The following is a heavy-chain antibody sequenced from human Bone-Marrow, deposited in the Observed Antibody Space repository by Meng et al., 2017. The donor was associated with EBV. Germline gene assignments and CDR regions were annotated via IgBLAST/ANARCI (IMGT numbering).Heavy chain of an antibody. CDR2: IDPNSGGA. D-gene: IGHD4-11*01. CDR3: ARASDYGNDLDY. V-gene: IGHV1-2*06. J-gene: IGHJ4*02. CDR1: GYTFTGHY. Sequence: VQLVQSGAEVKKPGASVKVSCKASGYTFTGHYMHWVRQAPGQGLERMGRIDPNSGGADYAQKFQGGVTMTRDTSISTFYMELSRLTSDDTAVYFCARASDYGNDLDYWGQGTLVTVSS.